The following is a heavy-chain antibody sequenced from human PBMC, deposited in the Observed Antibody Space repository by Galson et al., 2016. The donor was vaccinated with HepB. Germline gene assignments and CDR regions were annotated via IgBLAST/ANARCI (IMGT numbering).Heavy chain of an antibody. V-gene: IGHV4-61*01. J-gene: IGHJ4*02. Sequence: SETLSLTCTVSGGSVRGGSYYWTWIRQPPGKGLEWIAYIYYTGSTNYNPSLKSRVTISLDTSNNQFSLRLSSVTAADTAIYYCARGNVALSANDYWGQGTLVTVSS. CDR3: ARGNVALSANDY. CDR2: IYYTGST. D-gene: IGHD2-15*01. CDR1: GGSVRGGSYY.